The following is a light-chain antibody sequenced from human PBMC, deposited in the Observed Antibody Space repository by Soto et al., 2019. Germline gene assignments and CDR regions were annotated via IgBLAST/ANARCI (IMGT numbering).Light chain of an antibody. J-gene: IGLJ1*01. V-gene: IGLV2-8*01. Sequence: QSALTQPPSASGSPGQSVTISCTGTSSDVGGYNCVSWYQQHPCKAPKLMLFEVNKRPSGVPDRFSGSKSGNTASLTVSGLQAEDEADYYCSSFAGLNNRFVFGTGTKLTVL. CDR2: EVN. CDR1: SSDVGGYNC. CDR3: SSFAGLNNRFV.